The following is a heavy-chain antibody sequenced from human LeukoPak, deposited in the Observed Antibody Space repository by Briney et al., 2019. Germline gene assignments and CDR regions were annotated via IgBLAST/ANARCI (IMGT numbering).Heavy chain of an antibody. CDR2: INHSGST. CDR1: GGSFSGYY. J-gene: IGHJ3*02. Sequence: PSETLSLTCAVYGGSFSGYYWSWIRQPPGKGLEWIGEINHSGSTNYNPSLKSRVTISVDTSKNQFSLKLSSVTAADTAVYFCARGRNVAFDIWGQGTMVTVSS. CDR3: ARGRNVAFDI. V-gene: IGHV4-34*01.